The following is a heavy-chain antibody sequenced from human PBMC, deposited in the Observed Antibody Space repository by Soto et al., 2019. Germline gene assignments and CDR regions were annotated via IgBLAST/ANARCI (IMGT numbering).Heavy chain of an antibody. CDR2: MNPNSGNT. CDR1: GYTFTSYD. J-gene: IGHJ6*02. V-gene: IGHV1-8*01. D-gene: IGHD1-1*01. CDR3: ARWPAGYYYYGMDV. Sequence: QVQLVQSGAEVKKPGASVKVSCKASGYTFTSYDINWVRQATGQGLEWMGWMNPNSGNTGYAQKFQGRVTMTRNTSISTAYIELSSLRSEDAAVYFCARWPAGYYYYGMDVWGHGTTVTVSS.